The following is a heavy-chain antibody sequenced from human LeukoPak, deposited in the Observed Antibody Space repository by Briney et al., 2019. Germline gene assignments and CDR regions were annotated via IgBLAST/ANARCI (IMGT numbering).Heavy chain of an antibody. V-gene: IGHV1-69*13. CDR2: IIPIFGTA. J-gene: IGHJ5*02. D-gene: IGHD3-22*01. Sequence: ASVKVSCKASGGTFSSYAISWVRQAPGQGLEWMGGIIPIFGTANYAQKFQGRVTITADESTSTAYMELSSLRSEGTAVYYCARGVVVIPRGNWFDPWGQGTLVTVSS. CDR3: ARGVVVIPRGNWFDP. CDR1: GGTFSSYA.